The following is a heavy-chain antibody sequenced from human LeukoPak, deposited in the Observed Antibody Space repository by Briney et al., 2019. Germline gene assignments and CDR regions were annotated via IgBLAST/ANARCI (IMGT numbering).Heavy chain of an antibody. Sequence: SETLSLTCTVSGGSISSGGYYWSWIRQHPGQGLEWIGYIYYSGSTYYNPSLKSRVTISVDTSKNQFSLKLSSVTAADTAVYYCARGQGWWYNWFDPWGQGTLVTVSS. CDR3: ARGQGWWYNWFDP. CDR1: GGSISSGGYY. D-gene: IGHD2-8*02. V-gene: IGHV4-31*03. CDR2: IYYSGST. J-gene: IGHJ5*02.